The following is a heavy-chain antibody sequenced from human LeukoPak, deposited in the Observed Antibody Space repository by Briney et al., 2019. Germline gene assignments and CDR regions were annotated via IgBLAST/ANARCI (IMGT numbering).Heavy chain of an antibody. CDR2: ISSSGDST. D-gene: IGHD3-10*01. J-gene: IGHJ3*02. V-gene: IGHV3-23*01. CDR3: AKGVDDILLWFGELLSSAFDI. CDR1: GFTFSSYA. Sequence: GGSLRLSCAASGFTFSSYAMSWVRQAPGKGLEWVSAISSSGDSTYYADSVKGRFTISRDNSKKMLYLQMNSPRAEDTARYYCAKGVDDILLWFGELLSSAFDIWGQGTMVTVSS.